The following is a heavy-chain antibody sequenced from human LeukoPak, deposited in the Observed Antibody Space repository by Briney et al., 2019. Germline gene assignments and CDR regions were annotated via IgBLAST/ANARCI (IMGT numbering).Heavy chain of an antibody. D-gene: IGHD3-3*01. CDR2: IYSGGST. Sequence: PGGSLRLSCAASGFTVSYNYMSWVRQAPGKGLEWVSVIYSGGSTYYADSVKGRFTISRDNSKNTLYLQMNSLRVEDTAVYYCASFSLEWFTFDYWGQGTLVTVSS. CDR1: GFTVSYNY. V-gene: IGHV3-53*01. J-gene: IGHJ4*02. CDR3: ASFSLEWFTFDY.